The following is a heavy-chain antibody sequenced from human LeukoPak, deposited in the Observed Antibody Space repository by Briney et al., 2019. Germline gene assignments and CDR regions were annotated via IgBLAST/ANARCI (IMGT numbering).Heavy chain of an antibody. CDR1: GFAFSSSA. D-gene: IGHD2-15*01. CDR3: AAGSSYSLDYYYKMDV. CDR2: IVVGSSDT. Sequence: SVKVSCKASGFAFSSSAMQWIRQARGQRLEWIGWIVVGSSDTKYAQKFQERVTITRDMSTSTAYMELSSLRSEDTAVYYCAAGSSYSLDYYYKMDVWGKGTTVTVSS. V-gene: IGHV1-58*02. J-gene: IGHJ6*03.